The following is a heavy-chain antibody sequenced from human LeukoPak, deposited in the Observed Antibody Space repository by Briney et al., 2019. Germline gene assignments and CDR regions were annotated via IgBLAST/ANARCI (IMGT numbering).Heavy chain of an antibody. CDR1: GFTFSSYG. Sequence: GGSLRLSCAASGFTFSSYGMHWVRQAPGKGLEWVAFIRYDGSNKYYADSVKGRFTISRDNSKNTLYLQMNSLRAEDTAVYYCAKDWRGYCSGGSCYLDYYYYYYMDVWGKGTTVTVSS. D-gene: IGHD2-15*01. CDR3: AKDWRGYCSGGSCYLDYYYYYYMDV. J-gene: IGHJ6*03. CDR2: IRYDGSNK. V-gene: IGHV3-30*02.